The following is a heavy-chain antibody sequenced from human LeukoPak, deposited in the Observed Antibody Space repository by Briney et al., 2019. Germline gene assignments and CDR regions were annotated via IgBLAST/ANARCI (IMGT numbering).Heavy chain of an antibody. CDR1: GFTFSSYS. CDR2: ISSSSSYI. CDR3: ASGLPLERQDY. Sequence: GGSLRLSCAASGFTFSSYSMTWVRQAPGKGLEWVSSISSSSSYIYYADSVKGRFTISRDNAKNSLYLQVNSLRAEDTAVYYCASGLPLERQDYWGQGTLVTVSS. D-gene: IGHD1-1*01. J-gene: IGHJ4*02. V-gene: IGHV3-21*01.